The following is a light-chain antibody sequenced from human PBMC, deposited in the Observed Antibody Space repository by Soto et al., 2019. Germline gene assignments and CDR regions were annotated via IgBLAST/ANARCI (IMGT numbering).Light chain of an antibody. CDR2: GAS. J-gene: IGKJ1*01. V-gene: IGKV3-15*01. CDR3: QQYNNWLTWT. CDR1: QSVSSN. Sequence: EIVMTQSPATLSVSPGERATLSCRASQSVSSNLAWYQQKPGQAPRLLIYGASTKATGIPARFSGSGSGTEFTLTISSLQSEDFAVSYCQQYNNWLTWTFGQGTKVEL.